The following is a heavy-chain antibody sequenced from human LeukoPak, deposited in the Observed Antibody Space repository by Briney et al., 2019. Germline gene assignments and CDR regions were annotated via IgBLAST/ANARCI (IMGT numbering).Heavy chain of an antibody. Sequence: GGSLRLSCAASGFTFSNYGMHWVRQAPGKGLVWVSRINGDGSGTSYADSVKGRFTISRDNAKNSLYLQMNSLRAEDTAVYYCVRVGYSYGSPFDYWGQGTLVTVSS. CDR2: INGDGSGT. CDR1: GFTFSNYG. V-gene: IGHV3-74*01. CDR3: VRVGYSYGSPFDY. J-gene: IGHJ4*02. D-gene: IGHD5-18*01.